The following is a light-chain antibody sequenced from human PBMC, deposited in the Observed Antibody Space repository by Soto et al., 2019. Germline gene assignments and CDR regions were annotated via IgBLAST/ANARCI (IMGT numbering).Light chain of an antibody. J-gene: IGLJ1*01. V-gene: IGLV2-14*01. CDR1: RSDVGGYNY. Sequence: QSALTQPASVSGSPGQSITISCTGTRSDVGGYNYVSWYQQHPGKAPKLMIYEVSNRPSGVSNRSSGSKSGNTASLTISGPQAEDEADYYCSSYTSSTFYVFGTGTKVTVL. CDR2: EVS. CDR3: SSYTSSTFYV.